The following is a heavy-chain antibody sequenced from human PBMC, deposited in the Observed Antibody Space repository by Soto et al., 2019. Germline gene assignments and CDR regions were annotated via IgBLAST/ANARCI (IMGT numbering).Heavy chain of an antibody. V-gene: IGHV1-69*01. Sequence: QVQLVQSGAEVKKPGSSVKVSCKASGGTFSSYAISWVRQAPGQGLEWTGGIIPIFGTANYAQKFQGRVTITADESTSTAYMELSSLRSEDTAVYYCAREVVVVAPRPRTPNYYYYGMDVWGQETTVTVSS. CDR1: GGTFSSYA. D-gene: IGHD2-15*01. CDR2: IIPIFGTA. CDR3: AREVVVVAPRPRTPNYYYYGMDV. J-gene: IGHJ6*02.